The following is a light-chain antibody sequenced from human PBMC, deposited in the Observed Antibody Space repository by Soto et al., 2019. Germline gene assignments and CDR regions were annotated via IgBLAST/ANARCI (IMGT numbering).Light chain of an antibody. V-gene: IGLV1-44*01. J-gene: IGLJ1*01. Sequence: QSVLTQPPSASGTPGQTITISCSGGSSNIGMNTVSWYEHLPGTAPRLLIYGNNQRPSGVPDRFSGSKSGTSASLAITGLQPEDEADYYCQPFDARLSAYVCGTGTKVPVL. CDR1: SSNIGMNT. CDR2: GNN. CDR3: QPFDARLSAYV.